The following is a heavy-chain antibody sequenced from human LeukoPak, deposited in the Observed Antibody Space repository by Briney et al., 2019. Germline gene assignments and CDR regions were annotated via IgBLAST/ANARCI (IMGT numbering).Heavy chain of an antibody. CDR3: ARADRLHGGPYLIGP. D-gene: IGHD2-21*01. Sequence: ASVKVSCKTSGYSFTDYYMHWVRQAPGQGLEWMGWINPNSGGTSSAQKFQGRVTMTRDTSITTVYMEVSWLTSDDTAIYYCARADRLHGGPYLIGPWGQGALVTVSS. CDR1: GYSFTDYY. J-gene: IGHJ5*02. CDR2: INPNSGGT. V-gene: IGHV1-2*02.